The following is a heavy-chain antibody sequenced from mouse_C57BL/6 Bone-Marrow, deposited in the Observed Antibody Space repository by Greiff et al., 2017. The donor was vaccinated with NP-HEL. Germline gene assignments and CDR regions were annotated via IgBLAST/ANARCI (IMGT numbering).Heavy chain of an antibody. CDR1: GYTFTSYW. Sequence: QVQLQQSGAELAKPGASVKLSCKASGYTFTSYWMHWVKPSPGQGLEWIGYINPSSGYTKYNPTFKDQATLTADKSSSTSYLQLSSLTYEDSAVYYCARDGSSPDYWYFEVGGTGTTVTVSS. D-gene: IGHD1-1*01. V-gene: IGHV1-7*01. CDR3: ARDGSSPDYWYFEV. J-gene: IGHJ1*03. CDR2: INPSSGYT.